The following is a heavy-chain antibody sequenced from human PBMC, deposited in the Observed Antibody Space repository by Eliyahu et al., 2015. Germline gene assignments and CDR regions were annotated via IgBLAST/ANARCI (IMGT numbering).Heavy chain of an antibody. Sequence: QVQLQESGPGLVKPSGTLSLTXXVSGGSISXSXWWSWVRQPPGKGLEWIGEIYHSGSTNYNPSLKSRVTISVDKSKNQFSLKLSSVTAADTAVYYCAREGITIFGVAKRHWFDPWGQGTLVTVSS. J-gene: IGHJ5*02. CDR2: IYHSGST. D-gene: IGHD3-3*01. V-gene: IGHV4-4*02. CDR3: AREGITIFGVAKRHWFDP. CDR1: GGSISXSXW.